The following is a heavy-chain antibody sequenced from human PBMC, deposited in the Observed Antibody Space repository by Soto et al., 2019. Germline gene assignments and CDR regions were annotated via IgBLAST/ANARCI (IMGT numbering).Heavy chain of an antibody. CDR2: KKQDGSEE. D-gene: IGHD5-18*01. J-gene: IGHJ5*02. CDR1: GFSISRYW. Sequence: PGGSLRLSCAASGFSISRYWIICVRHAPGKGLEWVADKKQDGSEEYYVDSVKGRFTVSRDNAKNSVYLQLTSLRVEDTALYYCARGGFSYGTGIEHWGQGALVTVSS. V-gene: IGHV3-7*01. CDR3: ARGGFSYGTGIEH.